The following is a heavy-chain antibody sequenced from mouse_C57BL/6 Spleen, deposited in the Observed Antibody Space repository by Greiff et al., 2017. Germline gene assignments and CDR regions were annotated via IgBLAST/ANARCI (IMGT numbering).Heavy chain of an antibody. J-gene: IGHJ4*01. CDR2: IWSGGST. CDR3: AKRSYYGSSGDALDD. Sequence: VQLVESGPGLVQPSQSLSITCTVSGFSLTSYGVHWVRQPPGKGLEWLGVIWSGGSTDYNAAFISRLSISKDNSKSQVFFKMNSLQADDTAIYYCAKRSYYGSSGDALDDWGQGTAVTVSS. V-gene: IGHV2-4*01. D-gene: IGHD1-1*01. CDR1: GFSLTSYG.